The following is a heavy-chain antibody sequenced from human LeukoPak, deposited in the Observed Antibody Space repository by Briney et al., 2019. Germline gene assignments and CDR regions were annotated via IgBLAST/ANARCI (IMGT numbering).Heavy chain of an antibody. J-gene: IGHJ6*03. V-gene: IGHV3-7*01. CDR1: GFTFSSYW. CDR2: IKQDGSEK. CDR3: ARAPRSYYMDV. Sequence: SGGSLTLYCAASGFTFSSYWMSWVRQAPGQGLEWVANIKQDGSEKYYVDSVKGRFTISRDNAKNSLYLQMNSLRAEDTAVYYCARAPRSYYMDVWGKGTTVTVSS.